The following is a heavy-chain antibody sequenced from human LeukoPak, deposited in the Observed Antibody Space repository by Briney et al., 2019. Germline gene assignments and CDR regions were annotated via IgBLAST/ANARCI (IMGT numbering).Heavy chain of an antibody. CDR1: GFTFSSYW. V-gene: IGHV3-74*01. CDR2: ITSDGSST. D-gene: IGHD1-26*01. J-gene: IGHJ4*02. CDR3: SRGVGATDS. Sequence: PGGSLRLSCTASGFTFSSYWMHWVRQAPGKGLVWVSRITSDGSSTSHADSVKGRFTISRDNAKNTLYLQMNSLGAEDTAVYYCSRGVGATDSWGQGTLVTVSS.